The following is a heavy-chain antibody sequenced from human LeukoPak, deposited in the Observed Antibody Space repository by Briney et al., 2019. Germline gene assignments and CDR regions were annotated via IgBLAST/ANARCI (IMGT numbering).Heavy chain of an antibody. CDR3: ARDGGSSGTGAYYMDV. Sequence: GGSLRLSCAASGFTFSSYSMNWVRQAPGKGLEWVSSISSSSSYIYYTDSVKGRFTISRDSAKNSLYLQMNGLRAEDTAVYYCARDGGSSGTGAYYMDVWGKGTTVTVSS. J-gene: IGHJ6*03. CDR2: ISSSSSYI. CDR1: GFTFSSYS. D-gene: IGHD2-15*01. V-gene: IGHV3-21*01.